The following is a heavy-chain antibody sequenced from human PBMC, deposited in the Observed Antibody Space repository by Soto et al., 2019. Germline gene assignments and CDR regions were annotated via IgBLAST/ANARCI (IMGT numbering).Heavy chain of an antibody. CDR2: IWYDGSNK. CDR1: GFTFSSYG. V-gene: IGHV3-33*01. D-gene: IGHD6-6*01. J-gene: IGHJ4*02. Sequence: QVQLVESGGGVVQPGRSLRLSCAASGFTFSSYGMHWVRQAPGKGLEWVAVIWYDGSNKYYADSVKGRFTISRDNSKNTLYLQMNSPRDEDTAVYYCARVRKQLAPAFDYWGQGTLVTVSS. CDR3: ARVRKQLAPAFDY.